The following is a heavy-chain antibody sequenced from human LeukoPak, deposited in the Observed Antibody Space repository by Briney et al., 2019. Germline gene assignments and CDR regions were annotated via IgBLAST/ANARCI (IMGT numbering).Heavy chain of an antibody. Sequence: PSQTLSLTCTVSGGSISSGTYYWTWIRQPAGKGLEWIGRIYTTGSTNYNPSLKGRVTMSTDTSKNQLSLKLSSVTAADTAVYYCARVTTGGYYNCWGQGTLVTVSS. D-gene: IGHD3-22*01. CDR2: IYTTGST. CDR3: ARVTTGGYYNC. CDR1: GGSISSGTYY. V-gene: IGHV4-61*02. J-gene: IGHJ4*02.